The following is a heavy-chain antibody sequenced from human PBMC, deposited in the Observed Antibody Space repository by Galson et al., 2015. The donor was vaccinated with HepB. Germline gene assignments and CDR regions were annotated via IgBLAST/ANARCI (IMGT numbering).Heavy chain of an antibody. CDR2: ISSSSSYI. CDR3: ARGTHDYGVCFQH. Sequence: SLRLSCAASGFTFSSYSMNWVRQAPGKGLEWVSSISSSSSYIYYADSVKGRFTISRDNAKNSLYLQMNSLRAEDTAVYYCARGTHDYGVCFQHWGQGTLVTVSS. D-gene: IGHD4-17*01. CDR1: GFTFSSYS. V-gene: IGHV3-21*01. J-gene: IGHJ1*01.